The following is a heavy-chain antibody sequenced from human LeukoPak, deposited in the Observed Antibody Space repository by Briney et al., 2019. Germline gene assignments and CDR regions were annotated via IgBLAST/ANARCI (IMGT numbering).Heavy chain of an antibody. CDR2: IYYSGST. V-gene: IGHV4-39*01. J-gene: IGHJ5*02. D-gene: IGHD6-13*01. CDR1: GGSISSSSYY. Sequence: SETLSLTCTVSGGSISSSSYYWGWIRQPPGKGLEWIGSIYYSGSTYYNPSLKSRVTISVDTSKNQFSLKLSSVTAADTAVYSCATPLRPLIAAVGGSWGQGTLVTVSS. CDR3: ATPLRPLIAAVGGS.